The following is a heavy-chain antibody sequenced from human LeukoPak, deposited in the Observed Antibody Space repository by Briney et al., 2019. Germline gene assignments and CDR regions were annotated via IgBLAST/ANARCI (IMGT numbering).Heavy chain of an antibody. V-gene: IGHV1-69*05. CDR2: IIPIFGTA. J-gene: IGHJ3*02. CDR1: GGTFSSYA. Sequence: SVKVSCKASGGTFSSYAISWVRQAPGQGLEWMGGIIPIFGTANYAQKFQGRVTITTDESTSTAYMELSSLRSEDTAVYYCARDIAGLNHAFDIWGQGTMVTVSS. D-gene: IGHD1-26*01. CDR3: ARDIAGLNHAFDI.